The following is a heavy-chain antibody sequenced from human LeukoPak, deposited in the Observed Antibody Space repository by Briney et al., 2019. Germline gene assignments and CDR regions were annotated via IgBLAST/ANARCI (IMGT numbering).Heavy chain of an antibody. Sequence: GASVKVSCKASGYTFTGYYMHWVRQAPGQGLEWMGWINPNSGGTNYAQKFQGRVTMTRDTSISTAYMELSRLRSDDTAVYYCARFVVSPKRTLYYHYMDVWGKGTTVTVSS. D-gene: IGHD2-15*01. CDR2: INPNSGGT. J-gene: IGHJ6*03. CDR1: GYTFTGYY. V-gene: IGHV1-2*02. CDR3: ARFVVSPKRTLYYHYMDV.